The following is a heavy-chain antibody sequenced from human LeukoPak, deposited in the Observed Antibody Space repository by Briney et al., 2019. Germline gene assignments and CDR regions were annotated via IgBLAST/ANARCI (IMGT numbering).Heavy chain of an antibody. V-gene: IGHV4-61*08. CDR2: IYYSGST. D-gene: IGHD3-9*01. CDR3: ARDHRRYFDWPRVGMDV. Sequence: SQTLSLTCTVSGGSISSGGYYWSWIRQPPGKGLEWIGYIYYSGSTNYNPSLKSRVTISVDTSKNQFSLKLSSVTAADTAVYYCARDHRRYFDWPRVGMDVWGQGTTVTVSS. CDR1: GGSISSGGYY. J-gene: IGHJ6*02.